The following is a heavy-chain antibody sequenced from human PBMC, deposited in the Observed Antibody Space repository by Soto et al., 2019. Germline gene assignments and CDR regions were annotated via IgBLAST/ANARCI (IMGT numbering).Heavy chain of an antibody. Sequence: QVQLQESGPGLMQPSQTLSLTCTVSGGSIGSGGYWWSWIRQHPGRGLEWIGFVSYTGNTQYILSLKSRVNISVDTSTKQFSLKLSSVTAADTAVYYCARGTLVWGQGTLVTVSS. CDR3: ARGTLV. D-gene: IGHD2-2*01. CDR1: GGSIGSGGYW. J-gene: IGHJ4*02. V-gene: IGHV4-31*03. CDR2: VSYTGNT.